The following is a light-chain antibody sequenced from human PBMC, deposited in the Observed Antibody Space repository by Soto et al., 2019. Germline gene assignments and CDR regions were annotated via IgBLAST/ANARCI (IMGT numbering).Light chain of an antibody. CDR3: RQYNNWPSFT. CDR1: QSVSNN. J-gene: IGKJ3*01. Sequence: EIVMTQSPATLSVSPGERATLSCRASQSVSNNLAWYQHKPGQAPRLIIYDASTRATGIPARFSGRGSGTEFTLTISSLKSEDYAVYYCRQYNNWPSFTFGPGTKVDIK. V-gene: IGKV3-15*01. CDR2: DAS.